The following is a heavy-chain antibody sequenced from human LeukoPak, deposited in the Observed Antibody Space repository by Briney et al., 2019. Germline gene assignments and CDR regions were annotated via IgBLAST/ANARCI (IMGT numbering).Heavy chain of an antibody. Sequence: PSETLSLTCTVSGGPISSYYWSWIRQPPGKGLEWIGYIYYSGSTNYNPSLKSRVTISVDTSKNQFSLKLSSVTAADTAVYYCARDDLSRAYGMDVWGQGTTVTVSS. CDR1: GGPISSYY. V-gene: IGHV4-59*01. CDR3: ARDDLSRAYGMDV. J-gene: IGHJ6*02. D-gene: IGHD3/OR15-3a*01. CDR2: IYYSGST.